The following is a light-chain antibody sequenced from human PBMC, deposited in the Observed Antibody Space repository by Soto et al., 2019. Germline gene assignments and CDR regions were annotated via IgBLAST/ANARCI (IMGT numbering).Light chain of an antibody. V-gene: IGKV4-1*01. CDR2: WAS. CDR1: QSVLYSSNNKNY. CDR3: QQYYSTPRT. Sequence: DIVMTQSPDSLAVSLGETATNNCKSNQSVLYSSNNKNYLAWYQQKAGQPPKVVIYWASTRESGVPDRFSGSGSGTDFTLTISSLQAEDVAVYYCQQYYSTPRTFGQGTQVEI. J-gene: IGKJ1*01.